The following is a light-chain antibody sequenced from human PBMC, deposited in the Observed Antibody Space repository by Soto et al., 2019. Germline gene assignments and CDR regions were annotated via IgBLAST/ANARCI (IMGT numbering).Light chain of an antibody. CDR3: QQYGSSVSYT. Sequence: VLAQSPGTLSLSPGERATLSCRASQTVSSNYLAWYQQEPGQAPRLLIYGASSRATGIPDRFSGSGSGTDFTLTISRLEPEDFAVYFCQQYGSSVSYTFGQGTKLEIK. J-gene: IGKJ2*01. CDR1: QTVSSNY. CDR2: GAS. V-gene: IGKV3-20*01.